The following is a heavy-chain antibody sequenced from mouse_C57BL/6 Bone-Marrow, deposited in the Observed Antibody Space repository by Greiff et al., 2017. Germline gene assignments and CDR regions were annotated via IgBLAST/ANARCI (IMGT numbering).Heavy chain of an antibody. CDR3: ASSRYPFAY. CDR1: GYTFTSYW. D-gene: IGHD1-1*01. CDR2: IHPNSGST. J-gene: IGHJ3*01. Sequence: QVQLQQPGAELVKPGASVKLSCKASGYTFTSYWMHWVKQRPGQGLEWIGMIHPNSGSTNYNEKFKSKATLTVDKSSSTAYMQLSSLTSEDAAVYYGASSRYPFAYWGQGTLVTVSA. V-gene: IGHV1-64*01.